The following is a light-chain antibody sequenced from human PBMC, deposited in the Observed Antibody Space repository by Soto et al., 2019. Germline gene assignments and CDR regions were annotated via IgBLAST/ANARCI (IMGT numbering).Light chain of an antibody. J-gene: IGLJ2*01. V-gene: IGLV1-40*01. CDR2: KNN. CDR1: RSNIGAGFD. CDR3: QSFWL. Sequence: QSVLTQPPSVSGAPGQRVTISCTGSRSNIGAGFDVHWYQQFPGTAPKLLIYKNNQRPSGVPDRFSGSKSGTSASLAITGLQAEDEADYYCQSFWLFGGGTKLTVL.